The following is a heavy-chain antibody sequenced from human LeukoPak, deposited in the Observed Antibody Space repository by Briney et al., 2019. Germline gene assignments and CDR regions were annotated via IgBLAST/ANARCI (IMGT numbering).Heavy chain of an antibody. CDR2: INHSGST. Sequence: SETLSLTCAVYGGSFRGYYWCWIRPPPWKGLEWIGEINHSGSTNYNPSLKSRVTISVDTSKNQFSLKLNSVTAAATAGYYRARRQQWLVPGYWGQGTLVTVSS. CDR3: ARRQQWLVPGY. J-gene: IGHJ4*02. D-gene: IGHD6-19*01. CDR1: GGSFRGYY. V-gene: IGHV4-34*01.